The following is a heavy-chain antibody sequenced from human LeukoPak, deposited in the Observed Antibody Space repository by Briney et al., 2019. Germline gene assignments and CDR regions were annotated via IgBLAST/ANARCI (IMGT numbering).Heavy chain of an antibody. D-gene: IGHD3-3*01. CDR1: GYTFPSYG. V-gene: IGHV1-18*01. CDR2: ISAYNGNT. Sequence: ASVKVSCRASGYTFPSYGISWVRQAPGQGLEWMGWISAYNGNTNYAQKLQGRVTMTTDTSTSTAYLELRSLISDDTAVYYCASGEGVAAFDYWGQGTLVTVSS. J-gene: IGHJ4*02. CDR3: ASGEGVAAFDY.